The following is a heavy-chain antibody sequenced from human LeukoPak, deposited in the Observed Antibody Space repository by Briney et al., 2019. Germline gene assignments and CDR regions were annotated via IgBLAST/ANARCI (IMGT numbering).Heavy chain of an antibody. CDR3: ARSGYSSGWYGY. CDR2: IIPILGIA. D-gene: IGHD6-19*01. Sequence: SVKVSCKASGGTFSSYAISWVRQAPGQGLEWMGRIIPILGIANYAQKFQGRVTITADKSTSTAYMELSSLRSEDTAVYYCARSGYSSGWYGYWGQGTLVTVSS. CDR1: GGTFSSYA. V-gene: IGHV1-69*04. J-gene: IGHJ4*02.